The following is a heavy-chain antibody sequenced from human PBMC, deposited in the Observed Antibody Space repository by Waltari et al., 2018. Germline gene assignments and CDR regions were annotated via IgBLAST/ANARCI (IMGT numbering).Heavy chain of an antibody. V-gene: IGHV4-59*01. Sequence: QVQLQESGPGLVKPSETLSLTCTVSGGSISNYYWTWIRQPPGKGLEWIGYIYYSGSTNYNPSLTSRVTISVDTSKNQFSLKLSSVTAADTAVYYCARSYYYGMDVWGQGTTVTVSS. CDR3: ARSYYYGMDV. CDR1: GGSISNYY. J-gene: IGHJ6*02. CDR2: IYYSGST.